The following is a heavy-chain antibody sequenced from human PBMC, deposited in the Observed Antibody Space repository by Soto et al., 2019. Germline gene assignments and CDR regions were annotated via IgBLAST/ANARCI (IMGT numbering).Heavy chain of an antibody. V-gene: IGHV1-18*04. CDR1: GYTFTSYG. CDR2: INPYNGNT. Sequence: QVQLVQSGAEVKKPGASVEVSCKASGYTFTSYGISWVRQAPGQELEWMGWINPYNGNTNYAQKLQGRVTMTTHTSTSTAYMDLRSLRSDDTAVYYCARDRGYCSGAGCSSDWFDPWGQGTLVTVSS. J-gene: IGHJ5*02. CDR3: ARDRGYCSGAGCSSDWFDP. D-gene: IGHD2-15*01.